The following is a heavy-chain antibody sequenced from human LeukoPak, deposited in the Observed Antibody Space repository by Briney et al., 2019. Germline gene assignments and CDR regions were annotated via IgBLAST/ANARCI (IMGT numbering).Heavy chain of an antibody. D-gene: IGHD1-26*01. J-gene: IGHJ4*02. V-gene: IGHV1-2*02. CDR1: GYIFTGYY. CDR3: ATKWELRYFDY. CDR2: INPNSGGT. Sequence: GASVKVSCYASGYIFTGYYMHWVRQAPGQGLEWMGWINPNSGGTNYAQKFQGRVTMTRDTSISTAYMELSRLRSDDTAVYYCATKWELRYFDYWGQGTLVTVSS.